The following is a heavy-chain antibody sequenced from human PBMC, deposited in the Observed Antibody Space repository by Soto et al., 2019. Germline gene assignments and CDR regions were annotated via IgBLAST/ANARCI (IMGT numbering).Heavy chain of an antibody. Sequence: PSETLSLTCAVSGGSISSGGYSWSWIRQPPGKGLEWIGYIYHSGSTYYNPSLKSRVTISVDRSKNQFSLKLSSVTAADTAVYYCAKDRDLLWFGELSRGSFDYWGQGTLVTVSS. CDR2: IYHSGST. V-gene: IGHV4-30-2*01. J-gene: IGHJ4*02. CDR1: GGSISSGGYS. CDR3: AKDRDLLWFGELSRGSFDY. D-gene: IGHD3-10*01.